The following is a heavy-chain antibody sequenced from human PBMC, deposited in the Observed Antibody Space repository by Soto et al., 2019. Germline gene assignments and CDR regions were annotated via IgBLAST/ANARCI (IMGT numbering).Heavy chain of an antibody. D-gene: IGHD7-27*01. CDR3: ARGRGDYYFDY. Sequence: QVQLQESGPGLVKPSETLSLTCIVSGFSISSYYWSWIRQPPGKGLEWIGYIYNSGNTNYNPSLKSRVSMSVDTSKNQFYLKVSSVTAADTAVYYCARGRGDYYFDYRVQGTLVSVSS. J-gene: IGHJ4*02. V-gene: IGHV4-59*01. CDR1: GFSISSYY. CDR2: IYNSGNT.